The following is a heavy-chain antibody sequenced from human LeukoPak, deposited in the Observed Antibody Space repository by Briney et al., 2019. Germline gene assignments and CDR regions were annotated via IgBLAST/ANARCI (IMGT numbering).Heavy chain of an antibody. D-gene: IGHD4-17*01. CDR3: ARHDYGDSTFDY. Sequence: ASVKVSCKVSGYTLTELSMHWVRQAPGKGLEWMGGFDPEDGETIYAQKFQGRVTMTEDTSTDTAYMELSSLRSEDTAVYYCARHDYGDSTFDYWGQGTLVTVSS. CDR2: FDPEDGET. J-gene: IGHJ4*02. CDR1: GYTLTELS. V-gene: IGHV1-24*01.